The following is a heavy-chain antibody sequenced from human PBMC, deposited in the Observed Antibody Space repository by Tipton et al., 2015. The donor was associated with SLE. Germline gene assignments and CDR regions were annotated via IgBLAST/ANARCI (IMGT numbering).Heavy chain of an antibody. V-gene: IGHV3-11*04. CDR2: ISSSGTTI. CDR1: GFTVSSNY. Sequence: SLRLSCAASGFTVSSNYMSWVRQAPGKGLEWVSYISSSGTTIYYADSVKGRFTISRDSIRDSLHLQMSSLRAEDTAVYYCARDRAGTARGAENFQHWGQGTLVTVSS. D-gene: IGHD1-7*01. CDR3: ARDRAGTARGAENFQH. J-gene: IGHJ1*01.